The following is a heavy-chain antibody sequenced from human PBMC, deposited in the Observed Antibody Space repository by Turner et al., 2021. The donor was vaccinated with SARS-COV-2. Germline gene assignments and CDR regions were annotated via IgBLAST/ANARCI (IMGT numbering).Heavy chain of an antibody. CDR3: ARDPTTSGYDYSGPRTYAFDI. V-gene: IGHV1-18*04. J-gene: IGHJ3*02. D-gene: IGHD3-22*01. CDR2: ISAYNGNT. CDR1: GYTFTTYD. Sequence: QVQLVQSGAEVKKPGASVKVSCKASGYTFTTYDISWVRQAPGQGLEWMGWISAYNGNTNYAQKLQGRVTMTTDTSTSTAYMDLRSLRSDDTAVYYCARDPTTSGYDYSGPRTYAFDIWGQGTMVTVSS.